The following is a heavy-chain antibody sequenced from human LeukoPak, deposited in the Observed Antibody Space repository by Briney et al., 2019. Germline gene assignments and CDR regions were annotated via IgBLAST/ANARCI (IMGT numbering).Heavy chain of an antibody. CDR2: IYTSGGT. CDR3: ARDHRITMADY. Sequence: SETLSPTCTVSGGSISSGSYYWSWIRQPAGKGLEWIGRIYTSGGTHYNPSLRSRVTISVDTSKNQLSLKLSSVTAADTAVYYCARDHRITMADYWGQGTLVTVS. V-gene: IGHV4-61*02. CDR1: GGSISSGSYY. D-gene: IGHD3-10*01. J-gene: IGHJ4*02.